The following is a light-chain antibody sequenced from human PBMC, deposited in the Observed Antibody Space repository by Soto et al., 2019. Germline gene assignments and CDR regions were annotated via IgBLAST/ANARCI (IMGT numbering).Light chain of an antibody. Sequence: DVQMTQSPSSLSASVGDRVTITCQASHDISDYLNSYPYKPGEAPKLLIYDASKLEAGLPSRFSGRGSGTDFTFSISSLQPEDIATYYCQQYDNVPLAFGGGTKVDIK. CDR3: QQYDNVPLA. CDR2: DAS. V-gene: IGKV1-33*01. CDR1: HDISDY. J-gene: IGKJ4*01.